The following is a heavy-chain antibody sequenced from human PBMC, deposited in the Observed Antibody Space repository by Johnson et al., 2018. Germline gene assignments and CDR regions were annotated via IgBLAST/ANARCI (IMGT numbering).Heavy chain of an antibody. V-gene: IGHV3-30-3*01. CDR3: PRAGTSYAFHI. D-gene: IGHD6-6*01. Sequence: QVQLGQAGGGVVQPGRSLRLSCAASGFTFSSYAMHWVRQAPGTGLEWVAVILYDGSNKYYADSVKGRFTISRDNAKNSVFLQMNSLKAEDTAVYYCPRAGTSYAFHIWGQGTMVTVAS. CDR2: ILYDGSNK. J-gene: IGHJ3*02. CDR1: GFTFSSYA.